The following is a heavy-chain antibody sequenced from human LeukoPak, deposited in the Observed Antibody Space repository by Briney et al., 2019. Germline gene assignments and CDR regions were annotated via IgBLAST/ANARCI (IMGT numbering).Heavy chain of an antibody. J-gene: IGHJ4*02. D-gene: IGHD6-19*01. CDR3: ASFYSSGWEPLFDY. CDR2: IKEDGSEM. Sequence: GGSLRLSCAASGFTFSSYWMSWVRQAPGKGLEWVANIKEDGSEMYYVDSVKGRFTISRDNAKNSLYLQMNSLRAEDTAVYYCASFYSSGWEPLFDYWGQGTLVTVSS. V-gene: IGHV3-7*01. CDR1: GFTFSSYW.